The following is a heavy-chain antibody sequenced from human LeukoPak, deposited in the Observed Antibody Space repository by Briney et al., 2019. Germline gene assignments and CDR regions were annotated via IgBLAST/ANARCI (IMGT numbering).Heavy chain of an antibody. D-gene: IGHD6-13*01. CDR1: GGSISSYY. CDR2: IYYSGST. V-gene: IGHV4-59*08. J-gene: IGHJ4*02. Sequence: SETLSLTCTVSGGSISSYYWSWIRQPPGKGLEWIGYIYYSGSTNYNPSLKSRGSISVDTYKNQSPLKQSQGTAADPAAYYCSGHAAVPVTGVAFDYWGQGTLVTVSS. CDR3: SGHAAVPVTGVAFDY.